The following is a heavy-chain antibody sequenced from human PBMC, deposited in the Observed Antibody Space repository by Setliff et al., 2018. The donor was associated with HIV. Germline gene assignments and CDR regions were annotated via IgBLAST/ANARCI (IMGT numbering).Heavy chain of an antibody. D-gene: IGHD3-10*01. V-gene: IGHV3-15*01. CDR2: IKSKADGGTT. Sequence: PGGSLRLSCAASGFIFRNAWKSWVRQGPGKGLEWVGRIKSKADGGTTDYAASVKGRFTISRDDSKNTLYLQMNSLKIEDTAVYYCTTWDKGSVWFGELLVSPDVFDIWGQGTLVTVSS. J-gene: IGHJ3*02. CDR1: GFIFRNAW. CDR3: TTWDKGSVWFGELLVSPDVFDI.